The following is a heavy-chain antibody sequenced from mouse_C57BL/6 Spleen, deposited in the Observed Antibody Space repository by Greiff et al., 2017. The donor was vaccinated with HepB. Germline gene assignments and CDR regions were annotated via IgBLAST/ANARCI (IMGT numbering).Heavy chain of an antibody. CDR3: ARGEDGIAWFAY. D-gene: IGHD2-1*01. CDR2: ISSGGSYT. Sequence: EVMLVESGGDLVKPGGSLKLSCAASGFTFSSYGMSWVRQTPDKRLEWVATISSGGSYTYYPDSVKGRFTISRDNAKNTLYLQMSSLKSEDTAMYYCARGEDGIAWFAYWGQGTLVTVSA. V-gene: IGHV5-6*02. J-gene: IGHJ3*01. CDR1: GFTFSSYG.